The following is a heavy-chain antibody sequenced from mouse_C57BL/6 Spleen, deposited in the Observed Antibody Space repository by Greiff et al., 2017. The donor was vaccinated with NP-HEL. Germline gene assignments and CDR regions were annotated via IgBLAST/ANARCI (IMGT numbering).Heavy chain of an antibody. CDR1: GYAFSSSW. D-gene: IGHD2-5*01. CDR3: ARKKDYSNYEAMDY. Sequence: VHLVESGPELVKPGASVKISCKASGYAFSSSWMNWVKQRPGKGLEWIGRIYPGDGDTNYNGKFKGKATLTADKSSSTAYMQLSSLTSEDSAVYFCARKKDYSNYEAMDYWGQGTSVTVSS. V-gene: IGHV1-82*01. J-gene: IGHJ4*01. CDR2: IYPGDGDT.